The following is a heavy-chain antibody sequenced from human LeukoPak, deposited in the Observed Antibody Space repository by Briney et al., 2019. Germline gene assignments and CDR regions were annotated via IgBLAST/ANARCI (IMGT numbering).Heavy chain of an antibody. D-gene: IGHD4-23*01. CDR1: GFTVSSNY. CDR2: IYSGGST. CDR3: AKSPTVDAAFDI. J-gene: IGHJ3*02. V-gene: IGHV3-53*01. Sequence: GGSLRRSCAASGFTVSSNYMSWVRQAPGKGLEWVSVIYSGGSTFYADSVKGRFTVSRDSSKNTLFLHMNSLRAEDTALYYCAKSPTVDAAFDIWGQGTMVTVSS.